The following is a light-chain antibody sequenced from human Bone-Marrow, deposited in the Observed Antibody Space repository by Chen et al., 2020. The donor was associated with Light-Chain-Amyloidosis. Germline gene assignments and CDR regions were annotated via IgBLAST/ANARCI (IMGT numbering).Light chain of an antibody. J-gene: IGLJ2*01. CDR1: SSDVGGYNH. CDR3: SSYTSSRTLV. V-gene: IGLV2-14*03. CDR2: DVS. Sequence: QSALTQPASLPGSPGQSITISRTGTSSDVGGYNHVSWSQQHPGKAPKLMIYDVSNRPSGVSNRFSGSKSGNTASLTISGLQAEDEADYYCSSYTSSRTLVFGGGTKLTVL.